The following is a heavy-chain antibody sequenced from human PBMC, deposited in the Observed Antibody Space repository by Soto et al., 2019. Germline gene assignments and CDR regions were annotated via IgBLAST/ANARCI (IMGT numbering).Heavy chain of an antibody. J-gene: IGHJ4*02. CDR3: ARGGHVVVVTAALDY. Sequence: QVQLMQSGAEVKKPGASVKVSCKASGDTFTDYYIHWVRQAPGQGLEWMGTVNPSGGHTTYAQHFLGRVTMTRDTPTSTLYMGLTSLTSDDTAIYYCARGGHVVVVTAALDYWGQGTLVTVSS. CDR2: VNPSGGHT. V-gene: IGHV1-46*01. CDR1: GDTFTDYY. D-gene: IGHD2-21*02.